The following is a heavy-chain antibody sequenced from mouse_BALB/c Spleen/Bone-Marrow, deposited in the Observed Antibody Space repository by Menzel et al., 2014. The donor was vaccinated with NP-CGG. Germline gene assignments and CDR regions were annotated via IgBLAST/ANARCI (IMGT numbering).Heavy chain of an antibody. V-gene: IGHV5-17*02. Sequence: DVLLVESGGGLVQPGGSRKFSCAASGFTFSSFGMHWVRQAPEKGLEWVAYISSGSSTIYYADTVKGRFTISRDNPKNTLFLQMTSLRSEDTAMYYCARYGFYDAMGYWGQGTSVTDSS. D-gene: IGHD2-2*01. CDR2: ISSGSSTI. J-gene: IGHJ4*01. CDR1: GFTFSSFG. CDR3: ARYGFYDAMGY.